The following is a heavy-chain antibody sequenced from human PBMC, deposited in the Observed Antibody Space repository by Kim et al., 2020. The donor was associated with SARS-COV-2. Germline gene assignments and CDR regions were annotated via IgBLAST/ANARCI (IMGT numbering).Heavy chain of an antibody. CDR2: IWYDGSNK. CDR1: GFTFSSYG. V-gene: IGHV3-33*01. Sequence: GGSLRLSCAASGFTFSSYGMHWVRQAPGKGLEWVAVIWYDGSNKYYADSVKGRFTISRDNSKNTLYLQMNSLRAEDTAVYYCARDGYDFWSGYYTPIKNYYYYGMDVWGQGTTVTVSS. CDR3: ARDGYDFWSGYYTPIKNYYYYGMDV. J-gene: IGHJ6*02. D-gene: IGHD3-3*01.